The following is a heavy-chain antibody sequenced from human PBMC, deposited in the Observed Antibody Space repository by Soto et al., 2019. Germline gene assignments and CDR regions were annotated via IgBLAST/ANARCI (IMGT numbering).Heavy chain of an antibody. CDR3: AREGGIYSSGWYWFDP. Sequence: SQTLSLTCTVSGGSISSYYWSWIRQPAGKGLEWIGRIYTSGSTNYNPSLKSRVTMSVDTSKNQFSLKLSSVTAADTAVYYCAREGGIYSSGWYWFDPWGQGTLVTVSS. CDR2: IYTSGST. D-gene: IGHD6-19*01. CDR1: GGSISSYY. V-gene: IGHV4-4*07. J-gene: IGHJ5*02.